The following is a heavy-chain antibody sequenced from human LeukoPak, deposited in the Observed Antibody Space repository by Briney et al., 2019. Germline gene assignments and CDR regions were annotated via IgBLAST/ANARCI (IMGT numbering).Heavy chain of an antibody. CDR3: AGGGYYYDSSGYYGPGYYFDY. CDR1: GGTFSSYA. D-gene: IGHD3-22*01. Sequence: WASVKVSCKASGGTFSSYAISWVRQAPGQGLEWMGGIIPIFGTANYAQKFQGRVTITADESTSTAYMELSSLRSEDTAVYYCAGGGYYYDSSGYYGPGYYFDYWGQGTLVTVSS. J-gene: IGHJ4*02. V-gene: IGHV1-69*13. CDR2: IIPIFGTA.